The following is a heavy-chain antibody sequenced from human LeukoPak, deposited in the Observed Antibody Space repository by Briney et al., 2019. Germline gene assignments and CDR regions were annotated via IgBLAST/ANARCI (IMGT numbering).Heavy chain of an antibody. D-gene: IGHD3-22*01. CDR2: IVVGSGNT. Sequence: GTSVKVSCKASGSTFTSSAMQRVRQARGQRLEWIGWIVVGSGNTNYAQKFQERVTITRDMSTSTAYMELSSLRSEDTAVYYCAADRRYDSSGYYIFDYWGQGTLVTVSS. J-gene: IGHJ4*02. CDR3: AADRRYDSSGYYIFDY. CDR1: GSTFTSSA. V-gene: IGHV1-58*02.